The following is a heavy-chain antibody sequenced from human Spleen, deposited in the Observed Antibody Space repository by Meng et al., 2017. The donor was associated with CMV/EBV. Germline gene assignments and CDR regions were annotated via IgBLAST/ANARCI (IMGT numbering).Heavy chain of an antibody. V-gene: IGHV3-30*02. CDR2: IRYDSSNK. D-gene: IGHD6-6*01. Sequence: GGSLRLSCAASGFRFSDYYMSWIRQAPGKGLEWVAFIRYDSSNKHYADSVKGRFTISRDNSKNTLYLQMNRQRVEDTAVYYCAKGAQQLVFDYWGQGTLVTVSS. CDR1: GFRFSDYY. CDR3: AKGAQQLVFDY. J-gene: IGHJ4*02.